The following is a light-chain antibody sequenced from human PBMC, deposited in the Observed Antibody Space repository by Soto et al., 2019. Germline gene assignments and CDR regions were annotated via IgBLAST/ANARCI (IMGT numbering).Light chain of an antibody. CDR3: SSYTSSTTPYV. V-gene: IGLV2-14*03. Sequence: SALTQPASVSGSPGQSITISCTGTSSDVGGYNFVSWYQQHPGKAPKLIIYDVTNRPSGVSNRFSGSKSGNTASLTISGLQAEDEADYCCSSYTSSTTPYVFGTGTKLTVL. CDR1: SSDVGGYNF. J-gene: IGLJ1*01. CDR2: DVT.